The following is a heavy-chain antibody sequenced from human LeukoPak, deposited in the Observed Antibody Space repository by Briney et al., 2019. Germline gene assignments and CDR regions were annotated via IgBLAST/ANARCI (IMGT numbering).Heavy chain of an antibody. D-gene: IGHD3-22*01. CDR2: INHSGST. V-gene: IGHV4-34*01. CDR1: GGSFSGYY. CDR3: ARKGPYDSSGYDFDY. Sequence: SETLSLTCAVYGGSFSGYYWSWIRQPPGKGLEWIGEINHSGSTNYNPSLKSRVTISVDTSKNRFSLKLSSVTAADTAVYYCARKGPYDSSGYDFDYWGQGTLVTVSS. J-gene: IGHJ4*02.